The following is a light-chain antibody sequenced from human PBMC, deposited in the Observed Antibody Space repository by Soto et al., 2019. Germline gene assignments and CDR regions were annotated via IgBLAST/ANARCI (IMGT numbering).Light chain of an antibody. CDR2: DTS. CDR1: TGAVTGGHY. CDR3: LLSYGGARRV. J-gene: IGLJ2*01. V-gene: IGLV7-46*01. Sequence: QAVVTQEPSLTVSPGGTVTLTCASSTGAVTGGHYPYWFQQKPGQAPRTLIYDTSNKHSWTPARFSGSLVGGKPALTLSGAQPEDEAEYFCLLSYGGARRVFGGGTKLTVL.